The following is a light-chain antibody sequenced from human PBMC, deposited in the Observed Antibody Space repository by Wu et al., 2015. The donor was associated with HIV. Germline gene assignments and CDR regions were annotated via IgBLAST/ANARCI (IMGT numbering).Light chain of an antibody. CDR1: QDIRSA. CDR2: DAS. CDR3: QQSYSTPRVT. Sequence: AIQLTQSPSSLSAFVGDRVTITCRASQDIRSALGWYQQKPRKPPKLLIYDASTLESGVSSRFSGSGSGTDFTLTISSLQPEDFATYYCQQSYSTPRVTFGPGTKVHIK. V-gene: IGKV1-13*02. J-gene: IGKJ3*01.